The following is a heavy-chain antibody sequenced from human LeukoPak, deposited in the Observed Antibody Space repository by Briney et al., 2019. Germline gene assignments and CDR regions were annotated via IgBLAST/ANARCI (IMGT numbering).Heavy chain of an antibody. CDR1: GYTFTGYY. CDR3: ARDQALGGSYTPLLYFDY. CDR2: INPNRGGT. V-gene: IGHV1-2*02. D-gene: IGHD1-26*01. J-gene: IGHJ4*02. Sequence: ASVKVSCKASGYTFTGYYMQWVRQAPGHGLEWMGWINPNRGGTNYAQKFQGKVTMTRVRSISTAYMELSRLRSDETAVYYCARDQALGGSYTPLLYFDYWGQGTLVTVSS.